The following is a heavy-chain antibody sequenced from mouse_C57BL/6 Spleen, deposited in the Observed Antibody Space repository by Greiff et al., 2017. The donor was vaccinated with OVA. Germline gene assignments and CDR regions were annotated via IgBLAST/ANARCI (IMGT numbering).Heavy chain of an antibody. D-gene: IGHD1-1*01. CDR2: IDPENGDT. CDR3: TCPFTTVVADYAMDY. CDR1: GFNIKDDY. V-gene: IGHV14-4*01. Sequence: VQLQQSGAELVRPGASVKLSCTASGFNIKDDYMHWVKQRPEQGLEWIGWIDPENGDTEYASKFQGKATITADTSSNTAYLQLSSLTSEDTAVYYCTCPFTTVVADYAMDYWGQGTSVTVSS. J-gene: IGHJ4*01.